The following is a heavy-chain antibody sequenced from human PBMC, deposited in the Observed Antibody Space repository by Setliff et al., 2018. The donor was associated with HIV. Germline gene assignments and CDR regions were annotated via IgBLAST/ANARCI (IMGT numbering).Heavy chain of an antibody. D-gene: IGHD3-22*01. V-gene: IGHV4-39*01. CDR1: GGSINSTSYY. J-gene: IGHJ6*02. Sequence: SETLSLTCTVSGGSINSTSYYWGWIRQPPGNGLEWIGSIYHTGSTYYKPSLKSRVTISVDTSKNQFSLRLSSVAAGDTAVYYCARSIVPVARGHYFKDVWGQGTTVTVSS. CDR2: IYHTGST. CDR3: ARSIVPVARGHYFKDV.